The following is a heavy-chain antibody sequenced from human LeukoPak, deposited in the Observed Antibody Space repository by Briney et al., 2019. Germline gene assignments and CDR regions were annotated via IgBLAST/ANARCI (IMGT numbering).Heavy chain of an antibody. CDR3: ASARKTTGTTTFDY. V-gene: IGHV3-53*04. J-gene: IGHJ4*02. Sequence: GGSLRLSCAASGFTVSSNYVSWVRQAPGKGLEWVSLIYSGGTTYYADSVKGRFTISRHNSENTLYLQMNSLRPEDTAVYYCASARKTTGTTTFDYWGQGTLVTVSS. D-gene: IGHD1-1*01. CDR2: IYSGGTT. CDR1: GFTVSSNY.